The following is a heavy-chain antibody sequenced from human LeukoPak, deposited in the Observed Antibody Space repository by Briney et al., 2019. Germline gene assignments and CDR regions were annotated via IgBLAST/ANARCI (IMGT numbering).Heavy chain of an antibody. J-gene: IGHJ4*02. CDR1: GYTLTDHY. V-gene: IGHV1-2*02. CDR2: INPNSGGT. D-gene: IGHD1-7*01. CDR3: ARVTWTFSISGTKALDY. Sequence: ASVKVSCKASGYTLTDHYIHWVRLAPGQGLEWMGWINPNSGGTKYAENFQGRVTMTRDTSISTAYMELSSLRSDDTAVYYCARVTWTFSISGTKALDYWGQGTQVTVSS.